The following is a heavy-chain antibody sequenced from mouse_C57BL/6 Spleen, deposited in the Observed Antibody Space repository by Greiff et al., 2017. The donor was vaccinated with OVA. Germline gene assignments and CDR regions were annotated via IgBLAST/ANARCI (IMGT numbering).Heavy chain of an antibody. CDR1: GYTFTSYG. Sequence: EVQLQRSGAELVRPGSSVKMSCKTSGYTFTSYGINWVKPRPGQGLEWIGYIYIGNGYTEYNEKFKGKATLTSDTSSSTAYMQLSSLTSEYSAIYFCARGGLLEGLYAMDYWGQGTSVTVSS. J-gene: IGHJ4*01. V-gene: IGHV1-58*01. CDR2: IYIGNGYT. CDR3: ARGGLLEGLYAMDY. D-gene: IGHD2-3*01.